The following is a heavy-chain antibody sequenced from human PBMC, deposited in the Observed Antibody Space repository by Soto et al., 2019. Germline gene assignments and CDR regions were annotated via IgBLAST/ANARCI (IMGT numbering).Heavy chain of an antibody. V-gene: IGHV1-69*06. Sequence: SVKDSCKASGGTFSSYAIIWVRQPPGQGLEWMGGIIPIFGTANYAQKFQGRVTITADKSTSTAYMELSSLRSEDTAVYYCARDRSFKYSHEYYFDYWGQGTLVTVSS. D-gene: IGHD5-18*01. CDR2: IIPIFGTA. J-gene: IGHJ4*02. CDR1: GGTFSSYA. CDR3: ARDRSFKYSHEYYFDY.